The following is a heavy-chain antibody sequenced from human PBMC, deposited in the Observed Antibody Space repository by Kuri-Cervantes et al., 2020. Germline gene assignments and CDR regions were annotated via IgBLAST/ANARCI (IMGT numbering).Heavy chain of an antibody. Sequence: GESLKISCAASGFTVSSNYMSWVRQAPGKGLEWVSVIYSGGSTYYADSVKGRFTISRDNSRNTLYLQMNSLRAEDTAVYYCARDRSTMILSPADPWGQGTLVTVSS. CDR2: IYSGGST. J-gene: IGHJ5*02. D-gene: IGHD3-22*01. CDR3: ARDRSTMILSPADP. V-gene: IGHV3-53*01. CDR1: GFTVSSNY.